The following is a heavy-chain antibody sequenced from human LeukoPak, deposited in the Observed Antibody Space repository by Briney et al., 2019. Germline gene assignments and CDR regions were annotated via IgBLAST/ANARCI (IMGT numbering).Heavy chain of an antibody. CDR2: IRYDGSNK. D-gene: IGHD4-17*01. V-gene: IGHV3-30*02. Sequence: GGSLRLSCAASGFTFSSYGMHWVRQAPGKGLEWVASIRYDGSNKYYADSVKGRFTISRDNSKNTLYLQMNSLRAEDTAVYYCAKALLPFATVTAQSDYWGQGTLVTVSS. CDR3: AKALLPFATVTAQSDY. J-gene: IGHJ4*02. CDR1: GFTFSSYG.